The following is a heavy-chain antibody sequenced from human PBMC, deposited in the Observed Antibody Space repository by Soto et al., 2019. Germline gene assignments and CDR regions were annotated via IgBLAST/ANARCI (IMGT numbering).Heavy chain of an antibody. Sequence: QVQLVESGGGVVQPGRSLRLSCAASGFTFSSYGMHWVRQAPGKGLEWVAVISYDGSNKYYATSVKGRFTISRDNSKKTLYLQMNSLRAEDTAVYYCARSPRYYFDYWGQGTLVTVSS. CDR3: ARSPRYYFDY. CDR2: ISYDGSNK. CDR1: GFTFSSYG. J-gene: IGHJ4*02. D-gene: IGHD3-3*01. V-gene: IGHV3-30*03.